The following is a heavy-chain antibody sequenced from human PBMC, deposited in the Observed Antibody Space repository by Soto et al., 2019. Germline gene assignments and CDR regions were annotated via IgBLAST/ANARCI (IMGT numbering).Heavy chain of an antibody. V-gene: IGHV3-23*01. J-gene: IGHJ5*02. CDR3: AKYDLAYCGGGCLGNWFDP. D-gene: IGHD2-21*02. Sequence: GGSLRLSCAASGFTFSSYAMSWVRQAPGKGLEWVSAISGSGGSTYYADSVKGRFTISRDNSKNTLYLQMNSLRAEDPAAYYCAKYDLAYCGGGCLGNWFDPWGQGTLVTVSS. CDR2: ISGSGGST. CDR1: GFTFSSYA.